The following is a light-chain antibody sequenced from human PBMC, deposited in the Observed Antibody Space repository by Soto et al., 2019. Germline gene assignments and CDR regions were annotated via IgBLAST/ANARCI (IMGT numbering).Light chain of an antibody. V-gene: IGLV1-51*02. CDR2: ENN. CDR1: SSNIGNNY. J-gene: IGLJ3*02. CDR3: ETWDSSLSAGV. Sequence: QSVLTQPPSVSAAPGQKVTISCSGSSSNIGNNYVSWYQQLPGTAPKLLIYENNKRPSGIPDRFSGSKSGTSATLGITGLQTGDEADYYCETWDSSLSAGVFGGGPKLTVL.